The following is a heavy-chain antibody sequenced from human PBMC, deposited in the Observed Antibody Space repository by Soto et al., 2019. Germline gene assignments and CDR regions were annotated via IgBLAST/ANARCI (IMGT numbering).Heavy chain of an antibody. Sequence: PSETLSLTCTVSGGSISSGGYYWSWIRQHPGKGLEWIGYIYYSGSTYYNPSLKSRVTISVDASKNQFSLKLSSVTAADTAVYYCARVHPFRGSLPTGYYYYYYYIDVRAKRTTDTGSS. CDR1: GGSISSGGYY. CDR2: IYYSGST. J-gene: IGHJ6*03. CDR3: ARVHPFRGSLPTGYYYYYYYIDV. D-gene: IGHD3-10*01. V-gene: IGHV4-31*03.